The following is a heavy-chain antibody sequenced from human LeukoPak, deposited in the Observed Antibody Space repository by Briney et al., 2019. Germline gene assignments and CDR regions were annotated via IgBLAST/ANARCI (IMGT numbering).Heavy chain of an antibody. CDR3: VREIFCRGAPCYMDAIDM. V-gene: IGHV4-38-2*02. CDR2: IYRSGST. D-gene: IGHD3-9*01. Sequence: PSETLSLTCAVSGFSISIDYYWVWIRQPPGRGLEWIGSIYRSGSTYYNPSLKSRVTMAADTSKNHFSLKLSSVTAADTAVYYCVREIFCRGAPCYMDAIDMWGQGTVVTVSS. J-gene: IGHJ3*02. CDR1: GFSISIDYY.